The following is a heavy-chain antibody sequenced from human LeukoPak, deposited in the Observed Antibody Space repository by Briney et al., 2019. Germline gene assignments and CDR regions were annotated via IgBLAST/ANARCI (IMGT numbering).Heavy chain of an antibody. Sequence: SETLSLTCTGSGGSISSYYWSWIRQPAGKGLEWIGRIYTSGSTNYNPSFKSRVTMSVDTSKNQFSLKLSSVTAADTAVYYCAIDRYGDSTAVYFDLWGRGTLVTVSS. CDR3: AIDRYGDSTAVYFDL. CDR2: IYTSGST. CDR1: GGSISSYY. D-gene: IGHD2-21*02. V-gene: IGHV4-4*07. J-gene: IGHJ2*01.